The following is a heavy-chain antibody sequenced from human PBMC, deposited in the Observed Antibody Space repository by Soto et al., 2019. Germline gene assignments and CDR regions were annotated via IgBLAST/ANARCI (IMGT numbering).Heavy chain of an antibody. CDR3: ASVAVAGTRVDY. CDR1: GGSISSSNW. D-gene: IGHD6-19*01. V-gene: IGHV4-4*02. Sequence: QVQLQESGPGLVKPSGTLSLTCAVSGGSISSSNWWSWVRQPPGKGLEWIGEIYHSGSTNYNPSLKSRVTIAVAKSKNQSSRKLSSVTAADTAVYYCASVAVAGTRVDYWGQGTLVTVSS. J-gene: IGHJ4*02. CDR2: IYHSGST.